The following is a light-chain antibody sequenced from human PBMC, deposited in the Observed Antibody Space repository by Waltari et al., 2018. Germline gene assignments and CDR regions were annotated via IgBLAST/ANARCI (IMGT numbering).Light chain of an antibody. Sequence: EIVMTQSPATLSVSPGERATLSCRASQGVSSNLAWYQQKPGQAPRLLIYGAATRATGIPASFSGSGSGTECTLTISSLQSEDFAVYYCQQYNNWPRTFGQGTKVEIK. J-gene: IGKJ1*01. V-gene: IGKV3-15*01. CDR3: QQYNNWPRT. CDR1: QGVSSN. CDR2: GAA.